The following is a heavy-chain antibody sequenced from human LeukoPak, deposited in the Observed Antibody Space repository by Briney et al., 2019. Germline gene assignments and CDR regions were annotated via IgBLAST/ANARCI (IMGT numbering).Heavy chain of an antibody. Sequence: GGSLRLSCEASAFTFSSYWMSWVRQAPGKGLGWVGNVKEDGGGINYVDSVKGRFTISRDNAKNSLFLQMNSLRVEDTAVYYCARDRGYSTFDYWGQGTLVTVSS. V-gene: IGHV3-7*01. CDR2: VKEDGGGI. CDR3: ARDRGYSTFDY. J-gene: IGHJ4*02. D-gene: IGHD4-23*01. CDR1: AFTFSSYW.